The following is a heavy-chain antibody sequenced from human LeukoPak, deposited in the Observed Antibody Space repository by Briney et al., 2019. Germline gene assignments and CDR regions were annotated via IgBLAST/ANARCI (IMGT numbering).Heavy chain of an antibody. J-gene: IGHJ6*03. Sequence: GGSLRLSCVASGFTFSTNNMNWGRQAPGKGLEWISYISSSSSTIFYADSVRGRFTISRDNAKNSLFLQMSSLRAEDSAVYYCARGRYMDVWGKGTTVTVSS. CDR2: ISSSSSTI. CDR1: GFTFSTNN. CDR3: ARGRYMDV. V-gene: IGHV3-48*01.